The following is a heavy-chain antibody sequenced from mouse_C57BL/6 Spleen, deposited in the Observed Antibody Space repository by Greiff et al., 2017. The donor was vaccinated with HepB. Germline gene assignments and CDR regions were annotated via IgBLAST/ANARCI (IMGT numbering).Heavy chain of an antibody. J-gene: IGHJ3*01. Sequence: EVQLVESGGGLVKPGGSLKLSCAASGFTFSSYAMSWVRQTPEKRLEWVATISDGGSYTYYPDNVKGRFTISRDNAKNNLYLQMSHLKSEDTAMYYCARRGGYDEGFAYWGQGTLVTVSA. CDR2: ISDGGSYT. CDR1: GFTFSSYA. V-gene: IGHV5-4*03. CDR3: ARRGGYDEGFAY. D-gene: IGHD2-2*01.